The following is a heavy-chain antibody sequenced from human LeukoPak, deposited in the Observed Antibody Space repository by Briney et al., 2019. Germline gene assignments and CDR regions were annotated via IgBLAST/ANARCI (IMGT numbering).Heavy chain of an antibody. Sequence: PGRSLRLSCAASGFTFSSYGMHWVRQAPGKGLEWVAVIWYDGSNKYYADSVKGRFTISRDNSKNTLYLQMNSLRAEDTAVYYCAREDYYGSGSYYAWGQGTLVTVSS. CDR2: IWYDGSNK. D-gene: IGHD3-10*01. CDR3: AREDYYGSGSYYA. CDR1: GFTFSSYG. V-gene: IGHV3-33*01. J-gene: IGHJ4*02.